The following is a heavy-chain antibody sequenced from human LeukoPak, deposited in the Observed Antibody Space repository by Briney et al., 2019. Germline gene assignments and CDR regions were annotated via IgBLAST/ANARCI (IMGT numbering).Heavy chain of an antibody. CDR1: GFTFSSYG. CDR2: IWYDGSNK. Sequence: GGSLRLSCAASGFTFSSYGMHWVRRAPGKGLEWVAVIWYDGSNKYYADSVKGRFTISRDNSKNTLYLQMNSLRAEDTAVYYCARDRYSSSSPFDYWGQGTLVTVSS. CDR3: ARDRYSSSSPFDY. J-gene: IGHJ4*02. D-gene: IGHD6-6*01. V-gene: IGHV3-33*01.